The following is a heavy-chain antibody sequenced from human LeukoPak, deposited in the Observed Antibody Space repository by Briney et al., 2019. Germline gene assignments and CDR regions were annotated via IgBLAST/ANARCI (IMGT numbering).Heavy chain of an antibody. V-gene: IGHV4-39*01. J-gene: IGHJ5*02. CDR3: ARERTGNWFDP. CDR2: IYYSGST. D-gene: IGHD1-26*01. CDR1: GGSISSSSYS. Sequence: SETLSLTCTVSGGSISSSSYSWGWIRQPPGKGLEWIGSIYYSGSTYYNPSLKSRVTISVDTSKNQFSLKLSSVTAADTAVYYCARERTGNWFDPWGQGTLVTVSS.